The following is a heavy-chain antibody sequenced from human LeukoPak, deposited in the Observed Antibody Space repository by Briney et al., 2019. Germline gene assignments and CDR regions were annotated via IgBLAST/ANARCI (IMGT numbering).Heavy chain of an antibody. CDR2: IWYDGSNK. CDR1: GFTFSSYG. Sequence: GGSLRLSCAASGFTFSSYGMHWVRQAPGKGLEWVAVIWYDGSNKYYADSVKGRFTISRDNSKNTLYLQMNSLRAEDTAVYYCAREYCSSTSCYVFIDYWGQGTLVTVSS. V-gene: IGHV3-33*01. D-gene: IGHD2-2*01. CDR3: AREYCSSTSCYVFIDY. J-gene: IGHJ4*02.